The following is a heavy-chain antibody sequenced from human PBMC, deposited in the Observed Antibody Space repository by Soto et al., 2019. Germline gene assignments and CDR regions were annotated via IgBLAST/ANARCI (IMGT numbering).Heavy chain of an antibody. CDR2: ISTYNGNT. D-gene: IGHD3-22*01. V-gene: IGHV1-18*04. CDR3: AREGYYDSSGYYSPFDS. CDR1: GYTFTTYG. J-gene: IGHJ4*02. Sequence: ASVKVSCKASGYTFTTYGISWVRQAPGQGLEWMGWISTYNGNTNYAQKFQGRVTMTTDTSTSTAYMELRSLRSDGTAVYYCAREGYYDSSGYYSPFDSWGQGTPVTVSS.